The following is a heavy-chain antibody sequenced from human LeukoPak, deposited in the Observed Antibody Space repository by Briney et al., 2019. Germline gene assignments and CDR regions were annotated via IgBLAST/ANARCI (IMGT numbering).Heavy chain of an antibody. V-gene: IGHV1-69*05. CDR3: ASILADNCGGDCYVDY. CDR1: GGTFSSYA. J-gene: IGHJ4*02. CDR2: IIPIFGTA. D-gene: IGHD2-21*02. Sequence: SVKVSCKASGGTFSSYAISWVRQAPGQGLEWMGRIIPIFGTASYAQKFQGRVTITTDESTSTAYMELSSLRSEDTAVYYCASILADNCGGDCYVDYWGQGTLVTVSS.